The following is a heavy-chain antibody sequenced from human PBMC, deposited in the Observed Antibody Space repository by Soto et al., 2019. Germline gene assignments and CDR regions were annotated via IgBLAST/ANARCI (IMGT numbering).Heavy chain of an antibody. CDR1: GGSISSGGYY. D-gene: IGHD5-12*01. CDR3: ASFKFGRDGYNSQYSFDY. CDR2: IYYSGST. Sequence: SETLSLTCTVSGGSISSGGYYWSWIRQHPGKGLEWIGYIYYSGSTYYNPSLKSRVTISVDTSKNQFSLKLSSVTAADTAVYYCASFKFGRDGYNSQYSFDYWGQGTLVTVSS. V-gene: IGHV4-31*03. J-gene: IGHJ4*02.